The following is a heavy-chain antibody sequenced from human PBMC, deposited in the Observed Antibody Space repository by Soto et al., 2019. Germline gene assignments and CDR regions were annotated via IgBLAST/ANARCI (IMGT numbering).Heavy chain of an antibody. Sequence: PGKSLKISCKGSGYSFAGYWITWVRQKPGKGLEWMGRIDPSDSQTYYSPSFRGQVTISADKSITTAYLQWGSLKASDTAIYYCARQVPFDIWGQGTVGTVSS. CDR1: GYSFAGYW. J-gene: IGHJ3*02. CDR3: ARQVPFDI. CDR2: IDPSDSQT. V-gene: IGHV5-10-1*04.